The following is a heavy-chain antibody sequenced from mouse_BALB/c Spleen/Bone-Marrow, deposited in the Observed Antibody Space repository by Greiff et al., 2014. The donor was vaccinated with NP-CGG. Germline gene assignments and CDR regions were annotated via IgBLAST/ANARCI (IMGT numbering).Heavy chain of an antibody. D-gene: IGHD1-2*01. V-gene: IGHV7-3*02. J-gene: IGHJ1*01. CDR2: IRNKANGYTT. Sequence: VHLVESGGGLVQPGGSLRLSCATSGFTFTDYYMSWVRQPPGKALEWLGFIRNKANGYTTEYSASVKGRFTISRDNSQSILYLQMNTLRAEDSATYYCARDRTTATLYWYFDVWGAGTTVTVSS. CDR3: ARDRTTATLYWYFDV. CDR1: GFTFTDYY.